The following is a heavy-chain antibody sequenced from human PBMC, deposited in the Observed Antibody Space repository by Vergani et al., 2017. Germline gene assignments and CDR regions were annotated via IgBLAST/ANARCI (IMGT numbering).Heavy chain of an antibody. D-gene: IGHD2-2*01. CDR1: GGSISSSSYY. CDR3: ARSKRYCSSTSCQPFDY. Sequence: QLQLQESGPGLVKPSETLSLTCTVSGGSISSSSYYWGWIRQPPVKGLEWIGSIYYSGSTYYNPSLKSRVTISVDTSKNQFSLKLSSVTAADTAVYYCARSKRYCSSTSCQPFDYWGQGTLVTVSS. J-gene: IGHJ4*02. V-gene: IGHV4-39*01. CDR2: IYYSGST.